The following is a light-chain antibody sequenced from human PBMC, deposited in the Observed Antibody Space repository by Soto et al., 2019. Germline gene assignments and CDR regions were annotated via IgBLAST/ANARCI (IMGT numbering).Light chain of an antibody. J-gene: IGKJ4*01. V-gene: IGKV3-15*01. CDR1: QSVSSN. CDR2: GAS. CDR3: QQYNNWPPLT. Sequence: EIVMTQSPATLSVSPGERATLSCRASQSVSSNLAWYQQKPDQAPRLLIYGASTRATGIPARLSGSGSGTEFTLTISSLQSEDFAVYYCQQYNNWPPLTFGGGTKVEIK.